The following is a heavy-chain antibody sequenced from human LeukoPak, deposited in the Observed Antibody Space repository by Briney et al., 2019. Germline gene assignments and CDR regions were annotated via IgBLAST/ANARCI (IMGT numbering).Heavy chain of an antibody. D-gene: IGHD1-14*01. CDR3: ARANHIDH. J-gene: IGHJ4*02. Sequence: ASVKVSCKASGYTFTDYYMHWVRQAPGQGLEWMGWINPNSGATNYAQKFQGRVTVTRDTSIRTAHMELSSLRSDDTAVYYCARANHIDHWGQGTLVTVSS. CDR2: INPNSGAT. V-gene: IGHV1-2*02. CDR1: GYTFTDYY.